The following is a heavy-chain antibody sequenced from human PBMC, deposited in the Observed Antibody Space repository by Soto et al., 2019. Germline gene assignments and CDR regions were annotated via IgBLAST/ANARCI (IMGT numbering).Heavy chain of an antibody. CDR3: ARPSTSPRLNAFDI. D-gene: IGHD5-12*01. CDR1: GYSFTTYW. CDR2: IYPGDSYT. V-gene: IGHV5-51*01. J-gene: IGHJ3*02. Sequence: PGESLKISCKGSGYSFTTYWIGWLRQMPGKGLEWMGIIYPGDSYTRYSPSFQGQGAISAVKSITTAYLQWSSLKASDTAMYYYARPSTSPRLNAFDIWGQGTRVTVSS.